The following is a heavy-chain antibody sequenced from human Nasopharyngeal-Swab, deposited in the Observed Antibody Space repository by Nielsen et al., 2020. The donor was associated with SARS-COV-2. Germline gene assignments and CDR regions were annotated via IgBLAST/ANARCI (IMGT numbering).Heavy chain of an antibody. J-gene: IGHJ6*03. CDR1: GFSFSTYW. D-gene: IGHD3-16*02. CDR3: ARQGVFVPAYFHQYYMDV. V-gene: IGHV3-7*03. Sequence: GGSLRLSCAASGFSFSTYWMTRVRQAPGKGLEWVANIKQDGSEKYYVDSVKGRFTVSRDNPKNLLYLQVNSLRAGDTAVYYCARQGVFVPAYFHQYYMDVWGKGTTVTVSS. CDR2: IKQDGSEK.